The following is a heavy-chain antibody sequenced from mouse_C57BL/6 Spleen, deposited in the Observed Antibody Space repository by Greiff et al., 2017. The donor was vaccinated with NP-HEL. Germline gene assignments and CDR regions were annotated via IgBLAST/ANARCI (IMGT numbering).Heavy chain of an antibody. CDR1: GYTFTDYY. J-gene: IGHJ4*01. CDR3: ARWGGNGAMDY. CDR2: INPYNGGT. Sequence: VQLQQSGPVLVKPGASVKMSCKASGYTFTDYYMNWVKQSHGKSLEWIGVINPYNGGTSYNQKFKGKATLTVDKSSSTAYMELNSLTSEDSAVYYCARWGGNGAMDYWGQGTSVTVSS. D-gene: IGHD2-1*01. V-gene: IGHV1-19*01.